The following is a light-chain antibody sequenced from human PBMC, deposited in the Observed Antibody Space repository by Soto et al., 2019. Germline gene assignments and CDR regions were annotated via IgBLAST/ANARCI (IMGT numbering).Light chain of an antibody. CDR1: QSIGIY. V-gene: IGKV1-39*01. J-gene: IGKJ1*01. CDR3: HQTYANPWT. CDR2: AAS. Sequence: DIQMTQSPSSLSASVGDRVTITCRASQSIGIYLNWYQQKPGKAPKLLIHAASSLQSGVPSTFSASGSGTDFALTISSLQPEDFATYYCHQTYANPWTFAQGTKVDIK.